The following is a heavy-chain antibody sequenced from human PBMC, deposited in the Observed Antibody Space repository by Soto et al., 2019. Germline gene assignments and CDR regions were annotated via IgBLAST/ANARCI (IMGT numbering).Heavy chain of an antibody. J-gene: IGHJ4*02. V-gene: IGHV3-33*01. Sequence: PGGSLRLSCAASGFTFSSYGMHWVRQAPGKGLEWVAVIWYDGSNKYYADSVKGRFTISRDNSKNTLYLQMNSLRAEDTAVYYCARGKLDLTLDYWGQGTLVTVSS. CDR3: ARGKLDLTLDY. CDR2: IWYDGSNK. D-gene: IGHD6-13*01. CDR1: GFTFSSYG.